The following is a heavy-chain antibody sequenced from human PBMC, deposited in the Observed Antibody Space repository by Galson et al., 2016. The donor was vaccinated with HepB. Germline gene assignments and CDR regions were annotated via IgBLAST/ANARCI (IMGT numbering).Heavy chain of an antibody. CDR3: AKDRWGRGMATYYGMEV. Sequence: SLRLSCAASGITFSHYGIHWVRQAPGKGLEWVAVISSDGGNKYYTESVRGRFTISRDNSQNTLYLQMNSLRPEDTAVYYCAKDRWGRGMATYYGMEVWGQGTTVTVSS. J-gene: IGHJ6*02. CDR1: GITFSHYG. D-gene: IGHD5-24*01. CDR2: ISSDGGNK. V-gene: IGHV3-30*18.